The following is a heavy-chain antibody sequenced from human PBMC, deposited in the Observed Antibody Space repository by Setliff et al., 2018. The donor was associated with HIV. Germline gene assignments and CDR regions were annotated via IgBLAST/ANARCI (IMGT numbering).Heavy chain of an antibody. Sequence: VGSLRLSCAASGFTFSDYYMNWIRQAPGRGLEWISYIGVGVNTIYYTDSVKGRFTISRDNAKNSLYLQMNSLRAEDTAVYYCATSPAAMSYFDYWGQGALVTVSS. D-gene: IGHD2-2*01. CDR2: IGVGVNTI. J-gene: IGHJ4*02. CDR3: ATSPAAMSYFDY. V-gene: IGHV3-11*04. CDR1: GFTFSDYY.